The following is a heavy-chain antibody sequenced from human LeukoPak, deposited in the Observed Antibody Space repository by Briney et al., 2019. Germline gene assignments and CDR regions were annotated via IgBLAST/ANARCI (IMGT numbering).Heavy chain of an antibody. Sequence: GASVKVSCKASGYTFTSYGISWVRQAPGQGLEWMGWISAYNGNTNYAQKLQGRVTMTTDTSTSTAYMELRSLRSDDTAMYYCARFLAYGSGSYKYYYDSSGYYYSDYWGQGTQVTVSS. V-gene: IGHV1-18*01. CDR3: ARFLAYGSGSYKYYYDSSGYYYSDY. D-gene: IGHD3-22*01. CDR2: ISAYNGNT. CDR1: GYTFTSYG. J-gene: IGHJ4*02.